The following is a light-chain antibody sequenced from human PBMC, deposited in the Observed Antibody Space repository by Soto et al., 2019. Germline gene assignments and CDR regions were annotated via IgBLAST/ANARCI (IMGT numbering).Light chain of an antibody. V-gene: IGKV3-20*01. CDR3: HQYGSSPS. J-gene: IGKJ1*01. CDR2: GAS. Sequence: EIVLTQSPGTLSLSPGERATLSCRASQSVSSSYLAWYQQKPGQAPRLLIYGASSRATGIPAGFSGSGSGTDFTITISRRETEDFAVYYCHQYGSSPSFGQGTKVEIK. CDR1: QSVSSSY.